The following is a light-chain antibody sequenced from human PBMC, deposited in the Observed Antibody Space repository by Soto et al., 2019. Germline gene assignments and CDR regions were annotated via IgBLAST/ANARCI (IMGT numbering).Light chain of an antibody. J-gene: IGKJ1*01. CDR1: QTVSNNY. Sequence: EIVLTQSPGTLSLSPGERATLSCRASQTVSNNYLAWYQQKPGQAPSLLIYAASRRATGIPGWCSGSACGTFFALTISRLEPEYFAVYYCQQYDSYRTFGQGTKVEIK. V-gene: IGKV3-20*01. CDR2: AAS. CDR3: QQYDSYRT.